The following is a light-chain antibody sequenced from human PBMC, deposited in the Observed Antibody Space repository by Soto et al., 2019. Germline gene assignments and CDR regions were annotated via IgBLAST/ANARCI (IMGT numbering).Light chain of an antibody. CDR1: QGIANF. Sequence: IQLTQSPSSLAASVGDRVTISCRASQGIANFLAWYQQKPGKAPKLLIYGASTLQSGVPSRFSGSGSGTAFTLTISSLQPEDVATYYCQQLNSFPIPFGPGTKVEIK. V-gene: IGKV1-9*01. CDR2: GAS. J-gene: IGKJ3*01. CDR3: QQLNSFPIP.